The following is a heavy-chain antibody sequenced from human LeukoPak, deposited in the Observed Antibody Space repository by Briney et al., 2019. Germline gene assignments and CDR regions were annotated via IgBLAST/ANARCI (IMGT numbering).Heavy chain of an antibody. V-gene: IGHV5-51*01. CDR3: ARHFPYYDSSGYPDY. J-gene: IGHJ4*02. CDR2: IYPGDSDT. CDR1: GYRFTSYW. Sequence: GESLKISCKGSGYRFTSYWIGWVRQMPGKGLEWMGIIYPGDSDTRYSPSFQGQVTISADKSISTAYLQWSSLKASDTAMYYCARHFPYYDSSGYPDYWGQGTLVTVSS. D-gene: IGHD3-22*01.